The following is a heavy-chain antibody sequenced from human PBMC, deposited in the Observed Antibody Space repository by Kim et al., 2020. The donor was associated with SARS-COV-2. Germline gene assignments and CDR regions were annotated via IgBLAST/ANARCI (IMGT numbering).Heavy chain of an antibody. D-gene: IGHD3-10*01. Sequence: DSGKGRFTIYRDNSKKTLYRQMNSLRAEDTAVYYCGRSVSGSHTQDYVMDVWGKGTTVTVSS. V-gene: IGHV3-53*01. J-gene: IGHJ6*04. CDR3: GRSVSGSHTQDYVMDV.